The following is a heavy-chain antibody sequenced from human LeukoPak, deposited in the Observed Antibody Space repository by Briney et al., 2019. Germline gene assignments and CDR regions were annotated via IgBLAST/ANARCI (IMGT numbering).Heavy chain of an antibody. CDR2: IYTSGST. CDR3: ASSSGYSGYDYVGRMDWFDP. J-gene: IGHJ5*02. CDR1: GNSISSGDNY. D-gene: IGHD5-12*01. V-gene: IGHV4-61*02. Sequence: SQTLSLTCTVSGNSISSGDNYWSWIRQPAGKGLEWIGRIYTSGSTNYNPSLKSRVTMSVDTSKNQFSLKLSSVTAADTAVYYCASSSGYSGYDYVGRMDWFDPWGQGTLVTVSS.